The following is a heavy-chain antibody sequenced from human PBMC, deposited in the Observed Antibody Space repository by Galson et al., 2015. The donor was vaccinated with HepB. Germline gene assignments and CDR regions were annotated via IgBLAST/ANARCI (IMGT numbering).Heavy chain of an antibody. CDR2: INPSGGST. D-gene: IGHD3-10*01. V-gene: IGHV1-46*01. Sequence: SVKVSCKASGYTFTSYYMHWVRQAPGQGLEWMGIINPSGGSTSHAQKFQGRVTMTRDTSTSTVYMELSSLRSEDTAVYYCARDRGRGGWFDPWGQGTLVTVSS. J-gene: IGHJ5*02. CDR1: GYTFTSYY. CDR3: ARDRGRGGWFDP.